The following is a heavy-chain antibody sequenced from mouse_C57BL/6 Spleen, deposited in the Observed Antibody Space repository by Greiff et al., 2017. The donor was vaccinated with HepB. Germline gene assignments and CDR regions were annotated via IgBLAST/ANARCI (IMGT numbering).Heavy chain of an antibody. CDR1: GFTFSSYA. CDR3: ARELGRRRYFDV. CDR2: ISDGGSYT. Sequence: EVQVVESGGGLVKPGGSLKLSCAASGFTFSSYAMSWVRQTPEKRLEWVATISDGGSYTYYPDNVKGRFTISRDNAKNNLYLQMSHLKSEDTAMYYCARELGRRRYFDVWGTGTTVTVSS. J-gene: IGHJ1*03. D-gene: IGHD4-1*01. V-gene: IGHV5-4*01.